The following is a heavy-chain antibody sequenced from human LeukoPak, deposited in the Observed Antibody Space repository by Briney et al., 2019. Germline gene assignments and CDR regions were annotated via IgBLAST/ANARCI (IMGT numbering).Heavy chain of an antibody. J-gene: IGHJ4*02. CDR3: ARTTIFGVVISDGVPDY. D-gene: IGHD3-3*01. Sequence: TSETLSLTCTVSGGSISSSSYYWGWIRKSPGKGLEWIVSIYYSGSAYYNPSLKSRVTISVDTSKEQFSLKLTSVTAADTAVYYCARTTIFGVVISDGVPDYWGQGTLVTVSS. CDR2: IYYSGSA. V-gene: IGHV4-39*01. CDR1: GGSISSSSYY.